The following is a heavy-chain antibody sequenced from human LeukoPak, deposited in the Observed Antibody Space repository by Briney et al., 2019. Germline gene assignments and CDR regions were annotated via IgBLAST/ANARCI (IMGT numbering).Heavy chain of an antibody. Sequence: GGSLRLSCAASGFTIRTYAMTWVRQGPGKDLEWISTISASGGSTYYADSVKGRFTISRDNSKNTLYLQMNSLRAEDTAVYYCAKAAPMDVWGQGTTVTVSS. CDR2: ISASGGST. CDR3: AKAAPMDV. J-gene: IGHJ6*02. V-gene: IGHV3-23*01. CDR1: GFTIRTYA.